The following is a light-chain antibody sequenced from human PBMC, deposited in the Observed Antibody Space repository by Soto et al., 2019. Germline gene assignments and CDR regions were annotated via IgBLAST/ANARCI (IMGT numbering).Light chain of an antibody. CDR2: KAS. CDR3: QQYERFAT. Sequence: LQMTQSPSSLSASVGDRVTITCRASQRISNWLAWYQQKPGKAPKLLIRKASTLQDGVPSRFSGSGSGTEFTLTISSLQPDDFATYYCQQYERFATFGQGTKVDIK. J-gene: IGKJ1*01. V-gene: IGKV1-5*03. CDR1: QRISNW.